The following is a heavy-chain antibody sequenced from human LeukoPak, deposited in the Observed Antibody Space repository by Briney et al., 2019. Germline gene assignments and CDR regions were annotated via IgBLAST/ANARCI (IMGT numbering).Heavy chain of an antibody. CDR2: IYSGGST. V-gene: IGHV3-53*01. Sequence: GGSLRLSCAASGFTVSSNYMSWVRQAPGKGLEWVSVIYSGGSTYYADSVKGRFTISRDNSKNTLYLQMNSLRAEDTAEYYCARDGYYDFWSGYQGAFDIWGQGTMVTVSS. J-gene: IGHJ3*02. CDR3: ARDGYYDFWSGYQGAFDI. D-gene: IGHD3-3*01. CDR1: GFTVSSNY.